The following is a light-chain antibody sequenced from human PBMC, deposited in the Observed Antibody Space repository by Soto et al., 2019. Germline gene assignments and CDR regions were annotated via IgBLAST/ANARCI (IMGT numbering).Light chain of an antibody. J-gene: IGLJ1*01. CDR3: SSYASYISSYV. Sequence: QSVLTQPDSVSGSPGQSITISCTGTAGDVGGYNLVSWYQQRPGKAPKLLIYEATKRPLGLSNRFSGSRSGNTASLTISGLQAEDEADYYCSSYASYISSYVFGPGTKVTVL. CDR2: EAT. V-gene: IGLV2-23*01. CDR1: AGDVGGYNL.